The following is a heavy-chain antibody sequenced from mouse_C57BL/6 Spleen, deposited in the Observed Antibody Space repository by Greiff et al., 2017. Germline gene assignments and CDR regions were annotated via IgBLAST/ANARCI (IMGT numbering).Heavy chain of an antibody. CDR3: SSSYGNYFSYAMDY. J-gene: IGHJ4*01. CDR2: ISSGSSTI. CDR1: GFTFSDYG. D-gene: IGHD2-1*01. V-gene: IGHV5-17*01. Sequence: EVKLVESGGGLVKPGGSLKLSCEASGFTFSDYGMHWVRQAPEQGLEWVAYISSGSSTIYYADKVKGRFTITRDNAKNTLFLQMTSLRSDDTAMYYCSSSYGNYFSYAMDYWGQGTSVTVSS.